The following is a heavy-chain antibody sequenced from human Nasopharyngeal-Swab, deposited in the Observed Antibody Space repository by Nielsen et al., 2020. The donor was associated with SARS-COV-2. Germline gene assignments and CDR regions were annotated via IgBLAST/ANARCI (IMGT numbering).Heavy chain of an antibody. V-gene: IGHV3-30*03. J-gene: IGHJ6*02. CDR3: ARDHGYSYGYYYYGMDV. D-gene: IGHD5-18*01. CDR2: ISYDGSNK. CDR1: GFTFSSYG. Sequence: GESLKISCAASGFTFSSYGMHWVRQAPGKGLEWVAVISYDGSNKYYADSVKGRFTISRDNSKNTLYLQMNSLRAEEPAVYYCARDHGYSYGYYYYGMDVWGQGTTVTVSS.